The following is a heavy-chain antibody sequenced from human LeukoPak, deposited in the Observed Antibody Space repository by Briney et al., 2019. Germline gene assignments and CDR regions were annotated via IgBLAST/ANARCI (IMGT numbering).Heavy chain of an antibody. J-gene: IGHJ6*03. Sequence: SETLSLTCAVYGGSFSGYYWSWIRQPPGKGLEWIGEINHSGSTNYNPSLKSRVTISVDTSKNQFSLKLSSVTAADTAVHYSARGSETALLYYYYYYMDVWGKGTTVTVSS. V-gene: IGHV4-34*01. CDR3: ARGSETALLYYYYYYMDV. CDR1: GGSFSGYY. D-gene: IGHD5-18*01. CDR2: INHSGST.